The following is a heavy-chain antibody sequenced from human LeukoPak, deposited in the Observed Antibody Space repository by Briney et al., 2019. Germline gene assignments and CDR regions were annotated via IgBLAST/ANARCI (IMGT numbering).Heavy chain of an antibody. V-gene: IGHV3-20*04. Sequence: GGSLRLSCAASGFTFDDDCMSWVRQAPGKGLEWVSGINWNGGSTGYADSVKGRLTISRDNAKNSLYLQMNSLRAKDTALYYCARAPDIVVVPAAIPFDYWGQGTLVTVSS. J-gene: IGHJ4*02. CDR2: INWNGGST. D-gene: IGHD2-2*01. CDR1: GFTFDDDC. CDR3: ARAPDIVVVPAAIPFDY.